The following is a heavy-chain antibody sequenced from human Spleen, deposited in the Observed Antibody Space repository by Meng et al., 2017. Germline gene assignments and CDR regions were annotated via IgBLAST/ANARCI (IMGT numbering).Heavy chain of an antibody. CDR3: ARSNAVAALSWFDP. CDR1: DGSVSSSSYY. J-gene: IGHJ5*02. V-gene: IGHV4-39*07. CDR2: IYYSGNT. Sequence: QLQLQGSGPGLVKPSETLTLTCSVSDGSVSSSSYYWAWIRQPPGKGLEWIGTIYYSGNTYYNPSLKSRVTISLDTSKNQFSLKLNSVTAADTAVYYCARSNAVAALSWFDPWGQGTLVTVSS. D-gene: IGHD6-19*01.